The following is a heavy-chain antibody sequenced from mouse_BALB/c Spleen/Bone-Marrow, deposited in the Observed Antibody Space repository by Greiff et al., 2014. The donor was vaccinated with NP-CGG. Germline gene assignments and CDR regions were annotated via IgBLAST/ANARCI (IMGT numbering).Heavy chain of an antibody. CDR1: GYSFTGYN. Sequence: EVQLQQSGPELGKPGASVKISCKASGYSFTGYNMYWVKQSHRKSLEWIGYIDPYNGGTSYNQKPKGKATLTVDKSSSTAYMHLNSLTSEDSAIYYCARGMISGYFDVWGAGTTVTVSS. J-gene: IGHJ1*01. D-gene: IGHD2-4*01. CDR2: IDPYNGGT. CDR3: ARGMISGYFDV. V-gene: IGHV1S135*01.